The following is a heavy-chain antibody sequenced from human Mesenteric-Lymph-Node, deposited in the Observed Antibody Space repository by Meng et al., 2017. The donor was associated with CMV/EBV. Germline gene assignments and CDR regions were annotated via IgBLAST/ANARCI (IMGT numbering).Heavy chain of an antibody. J-gene: IGHJ4*02. CDR3: AVGVRTYYYGSGSYYNSLDY. D-gene: IGHD3-10*01. V-gene: IGHV1-69*01. Sequence: FSYYAFNWVRQAPGQGLEWMGGIIPAFGTRNHAQKFQNRVTITADGSTNTAYMELSSLRSEDTAVYYCAVGVRTYYYGSGSYYNSLDYWGQGTLVTVSS. CDR1: FSYYA. CDR2: IIPAFGTR.